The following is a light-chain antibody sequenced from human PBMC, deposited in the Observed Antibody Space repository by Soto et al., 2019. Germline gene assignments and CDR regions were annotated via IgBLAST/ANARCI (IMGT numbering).Light chain of an antibody. V-gene: IGLV3-21*04. CDR2: YDV. CDR3: QVWDGSTHHLV. Sequence: SYELTQPPSVSVAPGRTAIITCGGSKVGSKSVHWYQQKPGQAPVLVIYYDVDRPSGMPERFSGSNSGDTATLTIASVEAVDEADYYCQVWDGSTHHLVFGGGTKLTVL. J-gene: IGLJ3*02. CDR1: KVGSKS.